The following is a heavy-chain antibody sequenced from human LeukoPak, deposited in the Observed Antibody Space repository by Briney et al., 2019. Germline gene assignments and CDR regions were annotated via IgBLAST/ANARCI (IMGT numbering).Heavy chain of an antibody. V-gene: IGHV4-59*01. CDR2: IYYSGST. CDR1: GGSISSYY. D-gene: IGHD6-19*01. CDR3: ASSIAVAGTTKFDY. J-gene: IGHJ4*02. Sequence: SETLSLTCTVSGGSISSYYWSWIRQPPGKGLEWIGYIYYSGSTNYNPSLKSRGTISVDTSKNQFSLKLSSVTAADTAVYYCASSIAVAGTTKFDYWGQGTLVTVSS.